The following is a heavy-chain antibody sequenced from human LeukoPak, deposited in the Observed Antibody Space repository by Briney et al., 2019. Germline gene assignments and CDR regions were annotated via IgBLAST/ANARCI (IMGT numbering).Heavy chain of an antibody. V-gene: IGHV4-34*01. J-gene: IGHJ4*02. Sequence: SETLSLTCAVSGGSFSAYSWSWIRQPPGKGLEWIGAINHSGSTNYNRSLKRGLTISVGTSKNHFSLKLSSVTAADTAVYYCARVGPYKITMVRGIMGYFDSWGQGNLVTVSS. CDR3: ARVGPYKITMVRGIMGYFDS. CDR1: GGSFSAYS. CDR2: INHSGST. D-gene: IGHD3-10*01.